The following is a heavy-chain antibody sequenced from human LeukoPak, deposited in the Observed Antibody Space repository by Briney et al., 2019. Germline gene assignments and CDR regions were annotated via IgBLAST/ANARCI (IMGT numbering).Heavy chain of an antibody. Sequence: PGGSLRLSCAASGFTFSDYYMSWIRQAPGKGLEWVSYISSSGSTISYADSVKGRFTITRDNAKNSLYLQMNRLRAEDTAVYYCARVLHPWLRYFDWLLYMGEVWGFDYWGQGTLVTVSS. V-gene: IGHV3-11*01. CDR2: ISSSGSTI. CDR1: GFTFSDYY. CDR3: ARVLHPWLRYFDWLLYMGEVWGFDY. J-gene: IGHJ4*02. D-gene: IGHD3-9*01.